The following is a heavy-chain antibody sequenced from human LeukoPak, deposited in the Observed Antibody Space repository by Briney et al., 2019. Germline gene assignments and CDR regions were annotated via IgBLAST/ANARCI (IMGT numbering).Heavy chain of an antibody. Sequence: GESLKISCTGSGYSFTNYWIGWVRQMPGKGLEWMGIIYPDVSDTRYRPSFQGQVTISADKSIATAYLQWSSLKASDTAMYYCARLQYSNGYVDYWGQGTLVTVSS. D-gene: IGHD5-18*01. CDR3: ARLQYSNGYVDY. CDR1: GYSFTNYW. CDR2: IYPDVSDT. V-gene: IGHV5-51*01. J-gene: IGHJ4*02.